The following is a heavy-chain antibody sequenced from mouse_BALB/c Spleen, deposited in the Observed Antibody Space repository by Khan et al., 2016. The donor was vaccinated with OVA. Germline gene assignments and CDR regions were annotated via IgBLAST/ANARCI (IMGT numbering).Heavy chain of an antibody. CDR1: GFSLTNYG. J-gene: IGHJ3*01. CDR2: IWSGGST. V-gene: IGHV2-2*02. D-gene: IGHD2-4*01. CDR3: ARNYDYDEGLTY. Sequence: QVQLKQSGPGLVQPSQSLSITCTVSGFSLTNYGVHWVRQSPGKGLEWLGLIWSGGSTDYNAAFISRLSISKDNSKSQVFFKMDSLQANDTAIYYCARNYDYDEGLTYWGQGTLVTVSA.